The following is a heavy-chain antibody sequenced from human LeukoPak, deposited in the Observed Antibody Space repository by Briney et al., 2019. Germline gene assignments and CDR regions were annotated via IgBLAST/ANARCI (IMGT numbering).Heavy chain of an antibody. CDR3: TTAPGTIVRGVWMDV. V-gene: IGHV3-15*05. Sequence: GGSLRLSCAASGFPFSHAWMSWVRQAPGKGLEWVGRIKDKNDGETPDFAAPVKGSFTLSRDDSKNTVFLKMNSLKTEDTGMYYCTTAPGTIVRGVWMDVWATGTAVSV. CDR2: IKDKNDGETP. J-gene: IGHJ6*03. CDR1: GFPFSHAW. D-gene: IGHD3-10*01.